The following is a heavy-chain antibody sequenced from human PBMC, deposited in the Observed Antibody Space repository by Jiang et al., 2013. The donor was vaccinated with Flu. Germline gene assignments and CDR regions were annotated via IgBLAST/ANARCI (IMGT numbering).Heavy chain of an antibody. V-gene: IGHV4-39*07. J-gene: IGHJ3*02. D-gene: IGHD5-18*01. Sequence: LLKPSETLSLTCTVSGGSISSSSYYWGWIRQPPGKGLEWIGSIYYSGSTYYNPSLKSRVTISVDTSKNQFSLKLNSVTAADTAVYYCARCAVGPTFKIQLGGVCDAFDIWGQGTMVTVSS. CDR1: GGSISSSSYY. CDR2: IYYSGST. CDR3: ARCAVGPTFKIQLGGVCDAFDI.